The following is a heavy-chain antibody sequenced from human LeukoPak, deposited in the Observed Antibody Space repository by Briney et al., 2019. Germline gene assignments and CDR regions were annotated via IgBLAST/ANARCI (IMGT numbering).Heavy chain of an antibody. CDR1: GVSFSGYY. CDR3: ARATLQLERRPFDY. J-gene: IGHJ4*02. V-gene: IGHV4-34*01. CDR2: INHSGST. D-gene: IGHD1-1*01. Sequence: SEALSLTCAVYGVSFSGYYWSWIRQPPGKGLEWIGEINHSGSTNYNPSLKSRVTISVDTSKNQFSLKLTSVTAADTAVYYCARATLQLERRPFDYRGQGTPVTVSS.